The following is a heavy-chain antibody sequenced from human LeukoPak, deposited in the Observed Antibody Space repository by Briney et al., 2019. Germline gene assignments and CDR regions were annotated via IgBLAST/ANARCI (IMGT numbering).Heavy chain of an antibody. Sequence: GGSLRLSCAASGFTFSNYWMHWVRQAPGKGLEWVSVIYSGGSTYYADSVKGRFTISRDNSKNTLYLQMNSLRAEDTAVYYCARGGGYYDSSGSFGLNYWGQGTLVTVSS. J-gene: IGHJ4*02. CDR1: GFTFSNYW. D-gene: IGHD3-22*01. CDR2: IYSGGST. CDR3: ARGGGYYDSSGSFGLNY. V-gene: IGHV3-53*01.